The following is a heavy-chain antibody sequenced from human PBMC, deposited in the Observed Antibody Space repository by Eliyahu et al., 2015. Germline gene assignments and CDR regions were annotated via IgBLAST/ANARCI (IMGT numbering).Heavy chain of an antibody. D-gene: IGHD6-13*01. Sequence: QVQLQESGPGLVKPSETLSLTCTVXGGSISSYYWSWIRQPPGKGLEWIGYIYTSGSTHHNPPLKSRVTISVDTSKNQFSLKLSSVTAADTAVYYCARSSQQLIPDRRGFFDLWGRGTLVTVSS. J-gene: IGHJ2*01. CDR2: IYTSGST. CDR3: ARSSQQLIPDRRGFFDL. V-gene: IGHV4-4*09. CDR1: GGSISSYY.